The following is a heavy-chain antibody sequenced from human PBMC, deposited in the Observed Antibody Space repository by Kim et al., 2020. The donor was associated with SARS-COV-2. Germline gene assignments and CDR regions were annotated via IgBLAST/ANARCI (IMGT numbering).Heavy chain of an antibody. V-gene: IGHV3-30-3*01. CDR2: ISYYGSNK. Sequence: GGSLRLSCAASGFTFSSYAMHWVRQAPGKGLEWVAVISYYGSNKYYADSVKGRFTISRDNSKNTLYLQMNSLRAEDTAVYYCARARGGNYYYGMDVWGQGTTVTVSS. CDR1: GFTFSSYA. CDR3: ARARGGNYYYGMDV. J-gene: IGHJ6*02. D-gene: IGHD1-26*01.